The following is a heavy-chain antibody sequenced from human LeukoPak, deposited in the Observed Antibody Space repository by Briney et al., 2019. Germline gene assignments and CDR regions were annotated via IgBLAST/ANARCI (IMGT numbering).Heavy chain of an antibody. V-gene: IGHV3-11*01. CDR3: ASLVRGVIKCRRDY. CDR1: GFTFSAYY. Sequence: PGGSPRLSCAASGFTFSAYYMSWIRQAPGKGLEWVSYISSSGSTIYYADSVKGRFTISRDNAKNSLYLQMNSLRAEDTAVYYCASLVRGVIKCRRDYWGQGTLVTVSS. J-gene: IGHJ4*02. D-gene: IGHD3-10*01. CDR2: ISSSGSTI.